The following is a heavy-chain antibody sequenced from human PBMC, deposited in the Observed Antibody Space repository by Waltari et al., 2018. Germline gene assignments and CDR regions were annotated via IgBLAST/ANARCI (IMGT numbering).Heavy chain of an antibody. D-gene: IGHD2-15*01. CDR1: GGSFSGYY. CDR3: ARRRDIVVVVAATHFDY. CDR2: INHSGST. V-gene: IGHV4-34*01. Sequence: QVQLQESGPGLVKPSETLSLTCAVYGGSFSGYYWSWIRQPPGKGLEWIGEINHSGSTNYNPSLKSRVTISVDTSKNQFSLKLSSVTAADTAVYYCARRRDIVVVVAATHFDYWGQGTLVTVSS. J-gene: IGHJ4*02.